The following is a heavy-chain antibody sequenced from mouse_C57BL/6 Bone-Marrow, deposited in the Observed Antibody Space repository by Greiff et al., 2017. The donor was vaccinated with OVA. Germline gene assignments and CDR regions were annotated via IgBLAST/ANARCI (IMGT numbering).Heavy chain of an antibody. J-gene: IGHJ2*01. V-gene: IGHV5-4*03. D-gene: IGHD4-1*01. Sequence: EVMLVESGGGLVKPGGSLKLSCAASGFTFSSYAMSWVRQTPEKRLEWVATISDGGSYTYYPDNVKGRFTISRDNSKNNLYLQMSHLKSEDTAMYYCARHNWDGYWGQGTTLTVSS. CDR3: ARHNWDGY. CDR1: GFTFSSYA. CDR2: ISDGGSYT.